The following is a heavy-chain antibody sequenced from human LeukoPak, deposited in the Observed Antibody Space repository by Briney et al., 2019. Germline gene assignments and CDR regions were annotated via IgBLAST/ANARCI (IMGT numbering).Heavy chain of an antibody. CDR2: IYYSGCT. CDR1: GGSISSYY. D-gene: IGHD5-24*01. J-gene: IGHJ4*02. Sequence: PSETLSLTCTVSGGSISSYYWTWIRQTPGKGLEWIGYIYYSGCTNYNPSLKSRVTISVDTSKNQLSLKLSSVAAADKAVYYCARGRGDGYNPFDYWGQGTLVTVSS. CDR3: ARGRGDGYNPFDY. V-gene: IGHV4-59*01.